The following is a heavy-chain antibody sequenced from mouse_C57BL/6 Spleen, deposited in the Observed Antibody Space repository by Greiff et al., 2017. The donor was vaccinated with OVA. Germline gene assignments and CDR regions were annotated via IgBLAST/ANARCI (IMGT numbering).Heavy chain of an antibody. CDR3: ARSLVTTVVAFDF. V-gene: IGHV1-64*01. Sequence: QVQLQQPGAELVKPGASVKLSCKASGYTFTSYWMHWVKQRPGQGLEWIGMIHPNSGSTNYNEKFKSKATLPVDKSSSTAYMQLSSLTSEDSAVYYCARSLVTTVVAFDFWGQGTTLTVSS. J-gene: IGHJ2*01. CDR2: IHPNSGST. D-gene: IGHD1-1*01. CDR1: GYTFTSYW.